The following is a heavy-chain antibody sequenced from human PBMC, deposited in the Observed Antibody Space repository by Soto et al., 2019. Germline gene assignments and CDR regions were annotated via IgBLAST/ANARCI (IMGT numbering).Heavy chain of an antibody. V-gene: IGHV5-10-1*01. CDR1: GCSFTTYW. CDR2: IDPTDSYT. CDR3: ARRGSATDFNGFLWGPTNEFDI. D-gene: IGHD2-8*01. Sequence: PGESLKISCQASGCSFTTYWISWVRQMPGKGLECMGRIDPTDSYTDYGPSFEGHVTMSVDRSINTAYLEWSSLKASDSAMYYCARRGSATDFNGFLWGPTNEFDIRAQRTMDTGSS. J-gene: IGHJ3*02.